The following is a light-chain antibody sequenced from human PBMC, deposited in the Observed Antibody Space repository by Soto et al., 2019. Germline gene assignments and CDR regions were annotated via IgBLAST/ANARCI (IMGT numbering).Light chain of an antibody. CDR2: SDD. CDR3: SAWDDNLNGPL. J-gene: IGLJ3*02. CDR1: NSNIGRYS. Sequence: QSVLTQPPSLSGTPGQRVTISCSGSNSNIGRYSVNWYQQFPGTAPKILIYSDDDRPSGVPDRFSGSKSGTSASLAISVLQSEDEAADYCSAWDDNLNGPLFGGGTKLTVL. V-gene: IGLV1-44*01.